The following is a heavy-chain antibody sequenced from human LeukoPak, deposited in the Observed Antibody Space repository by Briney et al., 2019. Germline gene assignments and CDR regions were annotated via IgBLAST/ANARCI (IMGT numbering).Heavy chain of an antibody. V-gene: IGHV1-2*02. CDR1: GYTFTGYY. CDR3: AINPDSSGGGSDWYFDL. CDR2: FNPNSGGT. D-gene: IGHD3-22*01. J-gene: IGHJ2*01. Sequence: ASVKVSCKASGYTFTGYYMHWVRQAPGQGLEWMGWFNPNSGGTNYAQHFQGRVTMTRDTSINTAYMELSTLRSDDTAVYYCAINPDSSGGGSDWYFDLWGRGTLVTVSS.